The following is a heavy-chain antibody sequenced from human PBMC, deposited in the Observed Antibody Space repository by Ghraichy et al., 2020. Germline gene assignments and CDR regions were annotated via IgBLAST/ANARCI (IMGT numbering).Heavy chain of an antibody. CDR1: GGSISSSSYY. D-gene: IGHD2-8*01. CDR3: ARNGAAVSSARWFDP. J-gene: IGHJ5*02. CDR2: IYYSGST. V-gene: IGHV4-39*01. Sequence: SETLSLTCTVSGGSISSSSYYWGWIRQPPGKGLEWIGSIYYSGSTYYNPSLKSRVTISVDTSKNQFSLKLSSVTAADTAVYYCARNGAAVSSARWFDPWGQGTLVTVSS.